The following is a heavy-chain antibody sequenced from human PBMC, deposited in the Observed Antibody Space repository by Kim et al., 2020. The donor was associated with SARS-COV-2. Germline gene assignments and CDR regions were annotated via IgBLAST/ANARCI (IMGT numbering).Heavy chain of an antibody. Sequence: SETLSLTCTVSGGSISSSSYYWGWIRQPPGKGLEWIGSIYYSGSTYYNPSLKSRVTISVDTSKNQFSLKLSSVTAADTAVYYCARLTYYGSGTDQHENYYYYGMDGGGQGTTVTVAS. CDR3: ARLTYYGSGTDQHENYYYYGMDG. V-gene: IGHV4-39*01. D-gene: IGHD3-10*01. CDR2: IYYSGST. CDR1: GGSISSSSYY. J-gene: IGHJ6*02.